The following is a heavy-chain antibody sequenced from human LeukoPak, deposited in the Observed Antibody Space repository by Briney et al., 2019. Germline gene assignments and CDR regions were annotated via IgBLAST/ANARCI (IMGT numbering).Heavy chain of an antibody. J-gene: IGHJ5*02. V-gene: IGHV4-34*01. CDR3: ARWEAAADNNWFDP. Sequence: SGTLCLTCAVYGVSFSGYSRSWIRQPPGKGLEWVGEINHSGSTNYNPSLKSRVTISVDTSKNQFSLKLRSVTAADTAVYYCARWEAAADNNWFDPWGQGTLVTVSS. D-gene: IGHD6-13*01. CDR1: GVSFSGYS. CDR2: INHSGST.